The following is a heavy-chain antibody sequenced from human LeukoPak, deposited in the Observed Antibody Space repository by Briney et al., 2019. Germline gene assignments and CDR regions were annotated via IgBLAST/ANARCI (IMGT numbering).Heavy chain of an antibody. CDR1: GGSISSYY. V-gene: IGHV4-4*07. CDR2: IYTSGST. D-gene: IGHD3-22*01. Sequence: SGTLSLTCTVSGGSISSYYWSWIRQPAGKGLEWIGRIYTSGSTNYNPSLKSRVTMSVDTPKNQFSLKLSSVTAADTAVYYCARDGPLSGYYVYWGQGTLVTVSS. J-gene: IGHJ4*02. CDR3: ARDGPLSGYYVY.